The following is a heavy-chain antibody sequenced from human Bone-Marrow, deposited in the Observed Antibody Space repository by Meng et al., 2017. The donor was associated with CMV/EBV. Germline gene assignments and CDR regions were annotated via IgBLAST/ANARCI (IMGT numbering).Heavy chain of an antibody. CDR2: ISSSGSTI. CDR3: ASGDQDDFWSGLGYG. J-gene: IGHJ4*02. Sequence: GESLKISSAASGFTFSGYEMNWVRQAPGKGLEWISYISSSGSTIYYADSVKGRFTISRDNAKNSLYLQMNSLRVEDTAVYYCASGDQDDFWSGLGYGWGQGTRVTGSS. V-gene: IGHV3-48*03. D-gene: IGHD3-3*01. CDR1: GFTFSGYE.